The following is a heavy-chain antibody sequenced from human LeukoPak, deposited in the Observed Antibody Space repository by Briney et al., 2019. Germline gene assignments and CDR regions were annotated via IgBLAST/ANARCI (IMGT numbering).Heavy chain of an antibody. D-gene: IGHD2-15*01. CDR2: ISGSGGST. CDR1: GFTFSSYA. Sequence: HPGGSLRLSCAASGFTFSSYAMSWVRQAPGKGLEWVSAISGSGGSTYYADSVKGRFTISRDNSKTTLYLQMNSLRAEDTAVYYCANPILPEVVVAVSDAFDIWGQGTMVTVSS. V-gene: IGHV3-23*01. J-gene: IGHJ3*02. CDR3: ANPILPEVVVAVSDAFDI.